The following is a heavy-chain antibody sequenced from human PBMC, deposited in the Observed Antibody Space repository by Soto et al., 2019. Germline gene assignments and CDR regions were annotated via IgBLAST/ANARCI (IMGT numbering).Heavy chain of an antibody. Sequence: EVQLVESGGGLVQPGGSLRLSCAASGFTFSSCWMHWVRQAPGKGLVWVSRINEDGSSTSYADSVKGRFTISRDNAKNTLYLQMNSLRAEHTAVYYCAREWRHFDWYPKARGALDIWGQGTKVSVSS. CDR2: INEDGSST. CDR1: GFTFSSCW. D-gene: IGHD3-9*01. CDR3: AREWRHFDWYPKARGALDI. V-gene: IGHV3-74*01. J-gene: IGHJ3*02.